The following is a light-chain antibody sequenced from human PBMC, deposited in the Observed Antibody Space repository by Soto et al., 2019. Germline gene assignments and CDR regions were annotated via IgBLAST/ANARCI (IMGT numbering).Light chain of an antibody. CDR2: DAS. Sequence: DIQMTQSPSTVSASVGDRVTITCRASQSISSWLAWYQQKPGKAPKLLIYDASSLESGVPSRFSGSGSGTEFTLTISSLQPDDFATYYCQQYNSYPWPFGQGTKVEIK. J-gene: IGKJ1*01. CDR1: QSISSW. V-gene: IGKV1-5*01. CDR3: QQYNSYPWP.